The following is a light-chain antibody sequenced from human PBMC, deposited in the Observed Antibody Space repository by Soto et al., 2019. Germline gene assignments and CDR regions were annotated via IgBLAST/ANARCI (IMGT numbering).Light chain of an antibody. CDR1: KIDSKS. Sequence: SYELTQPPSVSVAPGKTATISCGGDKIDSKSVHWYQQRPGQAPVLVIYFDSDRPSGIPERFSGSNSGNTATLTISRVEAGDEADYYCQVWDSSSDHVVFGGGTKLTVL. J-gene: IGLJ2*01. CDR3: QVWDSSSDHVV. CDR2: FDS. V-gene: IGLV3-21*04.